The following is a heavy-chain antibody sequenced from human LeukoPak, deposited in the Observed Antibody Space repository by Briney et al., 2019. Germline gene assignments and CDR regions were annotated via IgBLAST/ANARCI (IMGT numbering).Heavy chain of an antibody. V-gene: IGHV7-4-1*02. Sequence: PVASVKVSCKASGYTFTSYALHWVRQAPGQGLELMGWINTYSGNPTYVQGFTGRFVFSSDTSVSTAYLQISSLKAEDTAVYYCARDGGIHLNLWGQGTLVTVSS. CDR3: ARDGGIHLNL. CDR1: GYTFTSYA. J-gene: IGHJ4*02. D-gene: IGHD2/OR15-2a*01. CDR2: INTYSGNP.